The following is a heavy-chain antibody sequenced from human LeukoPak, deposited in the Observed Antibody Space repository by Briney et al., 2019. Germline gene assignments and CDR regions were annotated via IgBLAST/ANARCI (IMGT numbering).Heavy chain of an antibody. CDR1: GFTFSRYW. V-gene: IGHV3-11*01. J-gene: IGHJ4*02. D-gene: IGHD2-2*01. CDR3: ARERGGIDAVVPAPQDY. CDR2: VSASGSTI. Sequence: PGGSLRLSCAASGFTFSRYWLSWVRQAPGKGLEWVSYVSASGSTIYYADSMKGRYTVSRDNAKNSLYLQMNSLRAEDTAVYYCARERGGIDAVVPAPQDYWGQGTLVTVSS.